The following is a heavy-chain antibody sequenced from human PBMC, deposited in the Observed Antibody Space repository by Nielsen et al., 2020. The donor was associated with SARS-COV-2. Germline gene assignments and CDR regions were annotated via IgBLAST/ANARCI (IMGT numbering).Heavy chain of an antibody. D-gene: IGHD2-8*02. CDR1: GFTSSSNW. J-gene: IGHJ5*02. V-gene: IGHV3-7*03. CDR2: INPDGSEK. CDR3: ARGVLGVYAGFDP. Sequence: GESLKISCAASGFTSSSNWMTWVRQAPGKGLEWVATINPDGSEKYYVDSVKGRFTISRDNAKNSLYLQMNSLRAEDTAVYYCARGVLGVYAGFDPWGQGTLVTVSS.